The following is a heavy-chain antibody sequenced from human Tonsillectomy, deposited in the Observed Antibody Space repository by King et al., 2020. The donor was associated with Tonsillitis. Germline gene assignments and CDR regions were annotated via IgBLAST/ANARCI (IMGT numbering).Heavy chain of an antibody. J-gene: IGHJ5*02. Sequence: VQLVQSGTEVKVPGASVTVSCKASGYTFTDYHIHWIRQAPGQGLEWMGWINCNSGSTNYAQNLQGRVTLTRDTSTNTAYMDLRSLRSDDTAIYYCSREPWVYGSWGQGTLVTVSS. CDR2: INCNSGST. V-gene: IGHV1-2*02. CDR1: GYTFTDYH. CDR3: SREPWVYGS. D-gene: IGHD5-24*01.